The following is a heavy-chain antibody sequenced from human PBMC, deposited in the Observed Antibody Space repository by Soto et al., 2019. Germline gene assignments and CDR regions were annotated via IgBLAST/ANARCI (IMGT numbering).Heavy chain of an antibody. CDR1: GGSITSYY. CDR2: VFHSGST. V-gene: IGHV4-59*08. CDR3: ARHYNWCDP. Sequence: SETLSLTCTVSGGSITSYYWSWIRQPPGKGLEWIGYVFHSGSTKYNPSLKSRVTISIDTSKNQFSLRLSSVTAADTAVYYCARHYNWCDPWGQGTPVTSPQ. J-gene: IGHJ5*02.